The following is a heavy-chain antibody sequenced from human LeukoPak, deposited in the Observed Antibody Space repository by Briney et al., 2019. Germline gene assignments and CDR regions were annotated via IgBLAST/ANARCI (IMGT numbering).Heavy chain of an antibody. Sequence: PGGSLRLSCAASGFTFSDYYMSWIRQAPGKGLEWVSYISSSGSTINYADSVKGRFTISRDNAKNSLYLQMSSLRAEDTAVYYCSMVTKGTFDYWGQGTLVTVSS. CDR1: GFTFSDYY. V-gene: IGHV3-11*04. CDR2: ISSSGSTI. D-gene: IGHD5-18*01. CDR3: SMVTKGTFDY. J-gene: IGHJ4*02.